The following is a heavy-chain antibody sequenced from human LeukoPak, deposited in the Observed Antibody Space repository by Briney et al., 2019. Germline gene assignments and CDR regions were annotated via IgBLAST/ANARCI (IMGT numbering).Heavy chain of an antibody. D-gene: IGHD6-6*01. CDR3: ARIGYSSSTFDY. V-gene: IGHV3-7*05. CDR2: IKQDGSDK. CDR1: GFTFTSYW. Sequence: GGPLRLSCAASGFTFTSYWMSWVPQAPGKGLQWVANIKQDGSDKNYVDSVKGRFTISRDNAQNSLYLQVNSLSAEDTAVYYCARIGYSSSTFDYWGQGTLVTVSS. J-gene: IGHJ4*02.